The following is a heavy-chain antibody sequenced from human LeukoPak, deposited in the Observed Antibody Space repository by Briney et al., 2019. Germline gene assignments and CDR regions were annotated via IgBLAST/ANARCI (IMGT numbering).Heavy chain of an antibody. CDR1: GFTFSNYS. CDR3: ARDDGSRRYFDWLAVADY. D-gene: IGHD3-9*01. V-gene: IGHV3-21*01. CDR2: ISGSSSYI. Sequence: GGSLRLSCAASGFTFSNYSMNWVRQAPGKGLEWVSSISGSSSYIYYANSVKGRFTISRDNAKNSLYLQMNSLRAKDTAVYYCARDDGSRRYFDWLAVADYWGQGILVTVSS. J-gene: IGHJ4*02.